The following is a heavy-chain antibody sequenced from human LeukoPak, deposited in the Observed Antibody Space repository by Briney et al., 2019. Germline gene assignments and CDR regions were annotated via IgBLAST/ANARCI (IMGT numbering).Heavy chain of an antibody. D-gene: IGHD6-13*01. Sequence: GGSLRLSCAASGFTFSSYAMHWVRQAPGKGLEWVAVISYDGSNKYYADSVKGRFTISRDNSKNTLYLQMNSLRAEDTAVYYCARDLYSSSWYSYYFDYWGQGTLVTVSS. CDR2: ISYDGSNK. CDR1: GFTFSSYA. CDR3: ARDLYSSSWYSYYFDY. J-gene: IGHJ4*02. V-gene: IGHV3-30-3*01.